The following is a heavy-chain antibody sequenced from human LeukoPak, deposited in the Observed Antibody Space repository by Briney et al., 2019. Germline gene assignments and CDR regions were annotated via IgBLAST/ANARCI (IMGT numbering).Heavy chain of an antibody. CDR2: INHSGST. J-gene: IGHJ4*02. CDR1: GGSFSGYY. Sequence: SETPSLTCAVYGGSFSGYYWSWIRQPPGKGLEWIGEINHSGSTNYNPSLKSRVTISVDTSKNQFSLKLSSVTAADTAVYYCARESNQYYFDYWGQGTLVTVSS. V-gene: IGHV4-34*01. CDR3: ARESNQYYFDY. D-gene: IGHD2-8*01.